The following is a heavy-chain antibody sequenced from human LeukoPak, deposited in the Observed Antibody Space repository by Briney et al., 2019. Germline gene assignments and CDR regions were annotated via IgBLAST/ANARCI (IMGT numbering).Heavy chain of an antibody. J-gene: IGHJ4*02. Sequence: SQTLSLTCSVSGGSITRGGDYWSWIRQPPGKGLEWIGEINHSGSTNYNPSLKSRVTISVDTSKNQFSLKLSSVTAADTAVYYCASNVGPPAFDYWGQGTLVTVSS. CDR2: INHSGST. V-gene: IGHV4-34*01. CDR3: ASNVGPPAFDY. CDR1: GGSITRGGDY.